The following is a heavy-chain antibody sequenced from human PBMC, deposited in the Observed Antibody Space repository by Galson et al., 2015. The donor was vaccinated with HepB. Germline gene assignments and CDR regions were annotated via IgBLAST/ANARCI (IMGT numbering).Heavy chain of an antibody. CDR3: ARSQTVVTSLTPHYGMDV. D-gene: IGHD4-23*01. Sequence: QSGAEVKKPGESLKISCKGSGYSFTSYWIGWVRQMPGKGLEWMGIIYPGDSDTRYSPSFQGQVTISADKSISTAYLQWSSLKASDTAMYYCARSQTVVTSLTPHYGMDVWGQGTTVTVSS. CDR1: GYSFTSYW. CDR2: IYPGDSDT. V-gene: IGHV5-51*01. J-gene: IGHJ6*02.